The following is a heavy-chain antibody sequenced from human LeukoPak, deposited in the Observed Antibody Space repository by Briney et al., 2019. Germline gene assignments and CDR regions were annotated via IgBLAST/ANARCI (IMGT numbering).Heavy chain of an antibody. D-gene: IGHD3-3*01. Sequence: GGSLRLSCAASGFTFSSYAMSWVRQAPGKGLEWVSAISGSGGSTYYADSVKGRFTISRDNSKNTLYLQMNSLRAEDTAVYYCARDWRADWYFDLWGRGTLVTVSS. CDR3: ARDWRADWYFDL. J-gene: IGHJ2*01. V-gene: IGHV3-23*01. CDR2: ISGSGGST. CDR1: GFTFSSYA.